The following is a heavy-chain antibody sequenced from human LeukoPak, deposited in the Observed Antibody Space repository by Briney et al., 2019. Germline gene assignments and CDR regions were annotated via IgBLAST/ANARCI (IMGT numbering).Heavy chain of an antibody. V-gene: IGHV1-2*06. CDR3: ARDSSGVVEATSWFDP. D-gene: IGHD1-26*01. CDR2: INPNSGGT. Sequence: GASVKVSCKASGYTFTGYYMHWVRQAPGQGLEWMGRINPNSGGTNYAQKFQGRVTMTRDTSISTAYMELSRLRSDDTAVYYCARDSSGVVEATSWFDPWGQGTLVTVSS. CDR1: GYTFTGYY. J-gene: IGHJ5*02.